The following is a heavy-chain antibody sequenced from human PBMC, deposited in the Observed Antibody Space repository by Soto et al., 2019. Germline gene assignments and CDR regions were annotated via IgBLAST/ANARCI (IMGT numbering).Heavy chain of an antibody. D-gene: IGHD3-10*01. CDR2: INHSGST. CDR1: GGSFSGYY. V-gene: IGHV4-34*01. Sequence: QVQLQQWGAGLLKPSETLSLTCAVYGGSFSGYYWSWIRQPPGKGLEWIGEINHSGSTNYNPSLKGRVTISVDTSKNQFSLKLSSVTAADTAVYYCAWYGSGGYEATWGQGTLVTVSS. J-gene: IGHJ5*02. CDR3: AWYGSGGYEAT.